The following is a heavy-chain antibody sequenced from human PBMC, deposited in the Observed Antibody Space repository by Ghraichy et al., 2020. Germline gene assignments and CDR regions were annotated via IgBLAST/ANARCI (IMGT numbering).Heavy chain of an antibody. CDR1: GGSISSSNW. J-gene: IGHJ4*02. CDR2: IYHSGST. D-gene: IGHD2-21*01. Sequence: SETLSLTCAVSGGSISSSNWCSWVRQPPGKGLEWIGEIYHSGSTNYNPSLKSRVTISVDKSKNQFSLKLSSVTAADTAVYYCVRQGIVTGKWDYWGQGTLVTVSS. CDR3: VRQGIVTGKWDY. V-gene: IGHV4-4*02.